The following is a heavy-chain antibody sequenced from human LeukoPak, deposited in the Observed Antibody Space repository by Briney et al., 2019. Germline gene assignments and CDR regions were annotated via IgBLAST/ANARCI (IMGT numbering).Heavy chain of an antibody. V-gene: IGHV4-61*09. Sequence: SETLSLTCTVSGDSITSGSYYWSWIRQPAGEGPEWIGHIHTNGGTKCNPPLESRVTISLETSDNQFSLELNSVTATDTAVYYCARSIAVTGKRWLDPWGQGTLVTVSS. J-gene: IGHJ5*02. D-gene: IGHD6-19*01. CDR3: ARSIAVTGKRWLDP. CDR1: GDSITSGSYY. CDR2: IHTNGGT.